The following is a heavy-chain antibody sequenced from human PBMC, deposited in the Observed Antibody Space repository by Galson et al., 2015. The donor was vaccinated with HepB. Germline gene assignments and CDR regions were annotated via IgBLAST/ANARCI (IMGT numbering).Heavy chain of an antibody. D-gene: IGHD3-22*01. Sequence: CKASGYTFTSYGISWVRQAPGQGLEWMGWISAYNGNTNYAQKLQGRVTMTPDTSTSTAYMELRSLRSDDTAVYYCARDRRGRHYYDSSGYPRPTSHWCDPWGQGTLGTVSS. J-gene: IGHJ5*02. CDR2: ISAYNGNT. CDR1: GYTFTSYG. CDR3: ARDRRGRHYYDSSGYPRPTSHWCDP. V-gene: IGHV1-18*04.